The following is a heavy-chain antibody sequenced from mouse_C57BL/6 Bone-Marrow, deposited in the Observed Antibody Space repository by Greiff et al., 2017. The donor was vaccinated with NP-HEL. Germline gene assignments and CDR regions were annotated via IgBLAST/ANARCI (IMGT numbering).Heavy chain of an antibody. Sequence: QVQLKQSGAELVKPGASVKISCKASGYAFSSYWMNWVKQRPGKGLEWIGQIYPGDGDTNYNGKFKGKATLTADKASSTAYMQLSSLTSEDSAVYFCARAMTTVVAEDFDVWGTGTTGTVAS. CDR1: GYAFSSYW. D-gene: IGHD1-1*01. CDR2: IYPGDGDT. V-gene: IGHV1-80*01. J-gene: IGHJ1*03. CDR3: ARAMTTVVAEDFDV.